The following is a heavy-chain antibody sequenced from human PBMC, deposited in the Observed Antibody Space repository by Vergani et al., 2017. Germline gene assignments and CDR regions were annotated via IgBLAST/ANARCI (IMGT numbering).Heavy chain of an antibody. CDR2: IIWNSNSI. J-gene: IGHJ5*02. CDR1: GFTPAGYA. CDR3: AKDLGTSSGGGWFDP. V-gene: IGHV3-9*02. Sequence: EVQLEESGGGLVLPGRSPRLSCVASGFTPAGYAMHWVRQASGKGLEWVAGIIWNSNSIGYADSVKGRFTISRDNAKNSLYLQMNSLRAEDTALYYCAKDLGTSSGGGWFDPWGQGTLVTVSS. D-gene: IGHD6-6*01.